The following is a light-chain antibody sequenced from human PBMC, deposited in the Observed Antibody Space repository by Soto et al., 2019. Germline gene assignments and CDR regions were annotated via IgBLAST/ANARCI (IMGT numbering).Light chain of an antibody. J-gene: IGLJ2*01. CDR2: EDN. Sequence: FMLTQAHSVSESPGKTVTISCTRSGGSIATNFVQWYQQRPGSAPTTVIYEDNQRSSGVPDRFSGSLDASSNSASLTISGLRTEDEADYYCQSYDNSNVVFGGGTQLTVL. CDR1: GGSIATNF. V-gene: IGLV6-57*03. CDR3: QSYDNSNVV.